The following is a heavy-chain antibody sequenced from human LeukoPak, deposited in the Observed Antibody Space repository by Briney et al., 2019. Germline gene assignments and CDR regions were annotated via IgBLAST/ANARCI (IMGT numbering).Heavy chain of an antibody. Sequence: PSETLTLTCTVSGGSISSGDYYWSWIRQPPGKGLEWIGYIYYSGSTYYNPSLKSRVTTSVDTSKNQFSLKLSSVTAADTAVYYCARDACSGGSCTVYNWFDPWGQGTLVTVSS. J-gene: IGHJ5*02. CDR2: IYYSGST. V-gene: IGHV4-30-4*02. CDR1: GGSISSGDYY. D-gene: IGHD2-15*01. CDR3: ARDACSGGSCTVYNWFDP.